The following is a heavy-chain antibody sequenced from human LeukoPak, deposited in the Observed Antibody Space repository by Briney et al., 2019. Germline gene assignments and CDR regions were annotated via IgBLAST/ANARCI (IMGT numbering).Heavy chain of an antibody. CDR3: ARRAGAYSHPYDY. CDR1: GFTFSSYA. Sequence: GGSLRLSCAPSGFTFSSYAMSWVRQAPGKGLEWVSAISGSGGSTYYADSVKGRFTISRDNSKNTLYLQMNSLGAGDTAVYYCARRAGAYSHPYDYWGQGTLVTVSS. D-gene: IGHD4/OR15-4a*01. CDR2: ISGSGGST. J-gene: IGHJ4*02. V-gene: IGHV3-23*01.